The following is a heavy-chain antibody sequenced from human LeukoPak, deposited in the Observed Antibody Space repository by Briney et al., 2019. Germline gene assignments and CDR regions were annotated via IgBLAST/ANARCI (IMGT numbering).Heavy chain of an antibody. J-gene: IGHJ6*02. CDR1: GYSFTSYW. CDR3: ARPNYSNYDYYGMDV. CDR2: IDPSDSYT. Sequence: GESLKISCKGSGYSFTSYWIGWVRQMPGKGLEWMGRIDPSDSYTNYSPSFQGHVTISADKSISTAYLQWSSLKASDTAMYYCARPNYSNYDYYGMDVWGQGTTVTVSS. D-gene: IGHD4-11*01. V-gene: IGHV5-10-1*01.